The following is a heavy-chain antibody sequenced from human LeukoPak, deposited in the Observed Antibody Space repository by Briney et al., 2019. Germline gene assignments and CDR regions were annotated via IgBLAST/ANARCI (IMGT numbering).Heavy chain of an antibody. D-gene: IGHD2-2*02. CDR1: GFTFGNYA. Sequence: GGSLRLSCEASGFTFGNYAMNWVRQAPGKGLEWVSTISGTGSSTYYADSAKGRFTISRDNSKDTLFLQLNSLTAADTAMYFCAKASVAIPQYCNSWGQGTLVTVSS. V-gene: IGHV3-23*01. CDR2: ISGTGSST. CDR3: AKASVAIPQYCNS. J-gene: IGHJ5*02.